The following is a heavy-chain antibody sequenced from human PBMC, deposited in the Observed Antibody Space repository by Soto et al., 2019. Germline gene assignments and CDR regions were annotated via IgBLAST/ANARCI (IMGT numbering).Heavy chain of an antibody. CDR1: GFTFSDYY. V-gene: IGHV3-11*06. Sequence: GGSLRLSCAASGFTFSDYYMSWIRQAPGKGLEIVSYISGTKSFTDYADSVKGRFTISRDNSKNTLYLQMDSLRAEDSAVYYCAKASSSWDGYYYYGMDVWGPGTTVPVS. CDR2: ISGTKSFT. J-gene: IGHJ6*02. D-gene: IGHD6-13*01. CDR3: AKASSSWDGYYYYGMDV.